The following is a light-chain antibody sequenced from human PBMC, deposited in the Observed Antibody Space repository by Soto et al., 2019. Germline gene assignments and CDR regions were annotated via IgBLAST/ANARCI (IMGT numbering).Light chain of an antibody. CDR3: SSYTSSSFYV. Sequence: QSVLTQPASVSGSPGQSITISCTGTSSDVGGYNYVSWYQQHPGKALKLMIYDVSNRPSGVSNRFSGSKSGNTASLTISGPQAEDEADYYCSSYTSSSFYVFGTGTKSPS. CDR1: SSDVGGYNY. CDR2: DVS. V-gene: IGLV2-14*01. J-gene: IGLJ1*01.